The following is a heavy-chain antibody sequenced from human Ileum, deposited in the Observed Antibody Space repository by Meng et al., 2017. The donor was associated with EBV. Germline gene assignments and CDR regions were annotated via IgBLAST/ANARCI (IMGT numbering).Heavy chain of an antibody. CDR3: ASSDYYRSDY. Sequence: QVPREESGPGLVKPSGTLSLTCAVSGGSISRGDWWSWVRQPPGKGLEWIGETSHSGSTNYSPSLKSRVTISLDKSKNQLSLKLNSVTAADTAVYYCASSDYYRSDYWGQGTLVTVSS. CDR1: GGSISRGDW. J-gene: IGHJ4*02. V-gene: IGHV4-4*02. D-gene: IGHD3-22*01. CDR2: TSHSGST.